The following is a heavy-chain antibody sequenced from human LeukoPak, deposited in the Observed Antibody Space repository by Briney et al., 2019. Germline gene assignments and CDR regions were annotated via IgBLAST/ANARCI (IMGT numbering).Heavy chain of an antibody. D-gene: IGHD1-1*01. CDR3: TRRDNFDT. CDR1: GFTFSDVA. CDR2: IRTKANNYAT. V-gene: IGHV3-73*01. J-gene: IGHJ5*02. Sequence: QSGGSLRLSCAAAGFTFSDVAVHWVRQASGKGLEWVGRIRTKANNYATTYAVSVKGRSTISRDDSKNTTYLQMNSLKSDDTAVYYCTRRDNFDTWGQGTLVTVSS.